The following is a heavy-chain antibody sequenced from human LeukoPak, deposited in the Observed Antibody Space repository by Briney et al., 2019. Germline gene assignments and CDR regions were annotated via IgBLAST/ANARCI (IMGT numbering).Heavy chain of an antibody. Sequence: SETLSLTCAVYGGSFSGCYWSWIRQPPGKGLEWIGEINHSGSTNYNPSLKSRVTISVDTSKNQFSLKLSPVTAADTAVYYCASLGSYYFDYWGQGTLVTVSS. CDR3: ASLGSYYFDY. V-gene: IGHV4-34*01. CDR2: INHSGST. D-gene: IGHD1-26*01. CDR1: GGSFSGCY. J-gene: IGHJ4*02.